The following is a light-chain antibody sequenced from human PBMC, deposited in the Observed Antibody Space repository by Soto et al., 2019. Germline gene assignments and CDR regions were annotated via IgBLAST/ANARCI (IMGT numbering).Light chain of an antibody. V-gene: IGKV1-8*01. CDR3: QPYCNYPYT. CDR1: QDISSY. Sequence: AIRMTQSPSSFSASTGDRVTITCRASQDISSYLAWYQQKVGKAPKLLIYAAATLQRGAPSRLSGNGSGTDFAFPISRLQSEDFATYYCQPYCNYPYTFGQGTKLEI. CDR2: AAA. J-gene: IGKJ2*01.